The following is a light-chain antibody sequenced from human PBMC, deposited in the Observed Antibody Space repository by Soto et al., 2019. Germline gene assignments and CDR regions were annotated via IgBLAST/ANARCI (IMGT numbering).Light chain of an antibody. V-gene: IGKV3-15*01. CDR1: QSVSSN. J-gene: IGKJ3*01. Sequence: EIVMTQSPATLSVSPGERATLSCRASQSVSSNLAWYQQKPGQAPRLLIYGASTRATGIPARFSGSGSGTAFTLTISRLQSEAFAVDYCQQYNNWPFTFGPGTKVDIK. CDR3: QQYNNWPFT. CDR2: GAS.